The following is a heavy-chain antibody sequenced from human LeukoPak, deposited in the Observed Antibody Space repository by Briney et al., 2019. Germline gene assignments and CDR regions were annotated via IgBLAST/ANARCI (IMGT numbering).Heavy chain of an antibody. CDR2: INHSGST. V-gene: IGHV4-34*01. D-gene: IGHD3-10*01. CDR3: ARGGVRGVGYYYYYGMDV. CDR1: GGSFSGYY. J-gene: IGHJ6*02. Sequence: PSETLSLTRAVYGGSFSGYYWSWIRQPPGRGLEWIGEINHSGSTNYNPSLKSRVTISVDTSKNQFSLKLSSVTAADTAVYYCARGGVRGVGYYYYYGMDVWGQGTTVTVSS.